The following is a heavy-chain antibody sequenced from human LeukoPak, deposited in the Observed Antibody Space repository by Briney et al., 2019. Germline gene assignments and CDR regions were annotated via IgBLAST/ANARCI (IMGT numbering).Heavy chain of an antibody. Sequence: SETLALTCTVSGGSISSYYWSWIRQPAGEGLEWIGRIYTSGSTNYNPALKSRVTMSVDPSKNQFSLKLSSVTAADTAVYYCARGSPTSTSLVVPAAKGGDAFDIWGQGTMVTVSS. J-gene: IGHJ3*02. CDR3: ARGSPTSTSLVVPAAKGGDAFDI. V-gene: IGHV4-4*07. D-gene: IGHD2-2*01. CDR1: GGSISSYY. CDR2: IYTSGST.